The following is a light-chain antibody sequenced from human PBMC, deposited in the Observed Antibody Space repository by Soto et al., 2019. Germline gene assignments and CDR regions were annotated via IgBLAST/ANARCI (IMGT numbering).Light chain of an antibody. CDR2: VNNDGSH. Sequence: QPVLTQSPSASASLGASVKLTCTLSSGHSTYAIAWHQQQPEKGPRYLMKVNNDGSHSKGDGIPDRFSGSSSGAERYLTISSLQSEDEADYYCQTWNTGIPVVFGGGTKVTVL. V-gene: IGLV4-69*01. CDR1: SGHSTYA. J-gene: IGLJ2*01. CDR3: QTWNTGIPVV.